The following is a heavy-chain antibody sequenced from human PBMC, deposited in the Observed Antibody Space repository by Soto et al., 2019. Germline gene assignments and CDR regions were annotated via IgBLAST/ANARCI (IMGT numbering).Heavy chain of an antibody. CDR2: IKQDGSEK. Sequence: PGGSLRLSCAASGFTFSSYWMSWVRQAPGKGLEWVANIKQDGSEKYYVDSVKGRFTISRDNAKNSLYLQMNSLRAEDTAVYYCAREGGTDYDILTGRYLDYYMDVWGKGTTVTVSS. CDR3: AREGGTDYDILTGRYLDYYMDV. CDR1: GFTFSSYW. V-gene: IGHV3-7*01. J-gene: IGHJ6*03. D-gene: IGHD3-9*01.